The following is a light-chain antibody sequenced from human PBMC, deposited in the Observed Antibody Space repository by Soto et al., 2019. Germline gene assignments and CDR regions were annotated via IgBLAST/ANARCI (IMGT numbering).Light chain of an antibody. Sequence: AIRMTQPPSSLSASTGDRVTITCRASQGISSYLAWYQQKPGKAPKLLIYASSLQSGVPSRFSGSGSGTDFTLTISSLQPEDFATYYCQQSYSTPPITFGQGTRLEIK. J-gene: IGKJ5*01. CDR1: QGISSY. V-gene: IGKV1-8*01. CDR3: QQSYSTPPIT. CDR2: AS.